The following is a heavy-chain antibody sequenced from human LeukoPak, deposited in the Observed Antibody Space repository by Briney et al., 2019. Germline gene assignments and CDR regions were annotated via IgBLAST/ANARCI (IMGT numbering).Heavy chain of an antibody. V-gene: IGHV4-30-2*01. CDR1: GGSISSGGYY. Sequence: PSQTLSLTCTVSGGSISSGGYYWSWIRQPPGKGLEWIGYIYHSGSTYYNPSLKSRVTISVDRSKNQFSLKLSSVTAADTAVYYCARGASGYDYRAFDIWGQGTMVTVSS. D-gene: IGHD5-12*01. CDR3: ARGASGYDYRAFDI. CDR2: IYHSGST. J-gene: IGHJ3*02.